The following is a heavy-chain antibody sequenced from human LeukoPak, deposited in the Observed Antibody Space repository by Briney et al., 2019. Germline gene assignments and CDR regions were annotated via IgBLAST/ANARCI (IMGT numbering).Heavy chain of an antibody. CDR3: ARELAGPTDY. CDR2: INTDQSAA. V-gene: IGHV3-74*01. J-gene: IGHJ4*02. CDR1: GFTFSSYW. Sequence: PGGSLRLSCAASGFTFSSYWMHWVRQAPGKGLLWVARINTDQSAATYADFAKGRFTISRDNAKNRVYLELNSLRVDDTAVYYCARELAGPTDYWGQGTLVIVSS.